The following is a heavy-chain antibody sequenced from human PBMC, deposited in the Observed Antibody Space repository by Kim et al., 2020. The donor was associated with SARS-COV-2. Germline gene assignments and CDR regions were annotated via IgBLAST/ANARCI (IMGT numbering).Heavy chain of an antibody. CDR3: AEDLGDYNGSGSCNNTAVDD. CDR1: GFTFSSYA. D-gene: IGHD3-10*01. J-gene: IGHJ4*02. V-gene: IGHV3-23*01. CDR2: ISGSGGTT. Sequence: GGSLRLSCAASGFTFSSYAMSWVRQAPGKGLEWVSAISGSGGTTYYADSVKGRFTTVRDNSKNTLYLQMNSLRAEDTAVYYCAEDLGDYNGSGSCNNTAVDDWGQGTLVSVSA.